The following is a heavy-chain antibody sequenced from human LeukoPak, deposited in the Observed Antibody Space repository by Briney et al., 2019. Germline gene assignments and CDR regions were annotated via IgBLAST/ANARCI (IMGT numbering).Heavy chain of an antibody. CDR3: ARGSFPSGLVAVAGNDAFDI. V-gene: IGHV4-39*01. D-gene: IGHD6-19*01. J-gene: IGHJ3*02. CDR1: GGSISSSSYY. CDR2: IYYSGST. Sequence: PSETLSLTCTVSGGSISSSSYYWGWIRQPPGKGLEWIGSIYYSGSTYYNPSLKSRVTISVDTSKNQFSLKLSSVTAADTAVYYCARGSFPSGLVAVAGNDAFDIWGQGTMVTVSS.